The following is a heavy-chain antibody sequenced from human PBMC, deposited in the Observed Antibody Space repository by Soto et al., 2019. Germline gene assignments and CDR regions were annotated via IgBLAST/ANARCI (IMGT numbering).Heavy chain of an antibody. CDR2: ISSSGSTI. D-gene: IGHD1-1*01. CDR1: GFTFSDYY. CDR3: AREERLPLAFYDYYYYMDV. V-gene: IGHV3-11*01. Sequence: PGGSLRLSCAASGFTFSDYYMSWIRQAPGKGLEWVSYISSSGSTIYYADSVKGRFTISRDNAKNSLYLQMNSLRAEDTAVYYCAREERLPLAFYDYYYYMDVWGKGTTVTVSS. J-gene: IGHJ6*03.